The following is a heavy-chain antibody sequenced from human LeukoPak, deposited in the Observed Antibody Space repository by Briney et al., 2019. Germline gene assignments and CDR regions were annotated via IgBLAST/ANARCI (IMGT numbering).Heavy chain of an antibody. J-gene: IGHJ4*02. CDR1: GYSFADYY. Sequence: ASVKVSCKASGYSFADYYMHWVRQAPGQGLEWMGWIKPNSGGTRSAQKFQGRVTMTRDTSISTAYMELSSLRYDDTAVYYCAREPFADYDSSGYLPSPFDYWGRGTLVTVSS. D-gene: IGHD3-22*01. CDR2: IKPNSGGT. CDR3: AREPFADYDSSGYLPSPFDY. V-gene: IGHV1-2*02.